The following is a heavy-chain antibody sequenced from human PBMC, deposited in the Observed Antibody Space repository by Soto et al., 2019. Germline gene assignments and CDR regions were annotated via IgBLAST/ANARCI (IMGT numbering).Heavy chain of an antibody. Sequence: PGGSLRLSCAASGFTFSSYAMSWVRQAPGKGLEWVSAISGSGGSTYYADSVKGRFTISRDNSKNTLYLQMNSLRAEDTAVYYCAKALDCSSTSCYRYSSSWYPDYWGQGTLVTVSS. D-gene: IGHD2-2*01. J-gene: IGHJ4*02. V-gene: IGHV3-23*01. CDR1: GFTFSSYA. CDR2: ISGSGGST. CDR3: AKALDCSSTSCYRYSSSWYPDY.